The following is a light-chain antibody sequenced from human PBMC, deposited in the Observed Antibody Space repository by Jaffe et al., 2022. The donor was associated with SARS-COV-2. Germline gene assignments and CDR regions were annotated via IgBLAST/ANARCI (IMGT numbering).Light chain of an antibody. J-gene: IGKJ3*01. Sequence: DIVLTQSPATLSLSPGERATLSCRASQSASTYLAWYQQKPGQAPRLLIYGASNRASGIPARFSGSGSGTDFTLTISSLEPEDFAVYYCQQRSNWPGTFGPGTKVDI. CDR1: QSASTY. CDR3: QQRSNWPGT. CDR2: GAS. V-gene: IGKV3-11*01.